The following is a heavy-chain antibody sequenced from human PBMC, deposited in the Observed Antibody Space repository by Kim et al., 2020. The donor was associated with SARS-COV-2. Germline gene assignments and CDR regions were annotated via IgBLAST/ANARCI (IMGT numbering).Heavy chain of an antibody. J-gene: IGHJ4*02. CDR1: GFTFSSYA. V-gene: IGHV3-30*18. CDR3: ANRQMVRGVIANDY. Sequence: GGSLRLSCAASGFTFSSYAMHWVRQAPGKGLEWVAVISYDGSNTYYADSVKGRFTISRDNSKNTLYLQMNSLRAEDTAVYYCANRQMVRGVIANDYWGQGTLVTVSS. D-gene: IGHD3-10*01. CDR2: ISYDGSNT.